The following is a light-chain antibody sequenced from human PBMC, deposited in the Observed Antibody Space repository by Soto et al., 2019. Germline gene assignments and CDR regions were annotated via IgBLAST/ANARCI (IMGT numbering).Light chain of an antibody. CDR3: MQPLQSWT. V-gene: IGKV2-28*01. Sequence: DIVMTQSPLSLPVTPGEPASISCRSSQSLLHSNGYNYLDWYLQKPGQSPQLLIYLGSNRASGVPDRFSGSGSGTDFTLKISRVEAEEVGVYYCMQPLQSWTFGQGTKVEIK. CDR1: QSLLHSNGYNY. J-gene: IGKJ1*01. CDR2: LGS.